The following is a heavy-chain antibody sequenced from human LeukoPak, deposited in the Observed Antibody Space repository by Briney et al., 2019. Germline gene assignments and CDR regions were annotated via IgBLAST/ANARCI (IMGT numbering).Heavy chain of an antibody. Sequence: GASVKVSSKASGYTFASYDINWVRQATGQGLEWMGWMNPNSGNTGYAQKFQGRVTMTRNTSISTAYMELSSLRSEDTAVYYCAGTITSGPYYYYMDVWGKGTTVTVSS. CDR3: AGTITSGPYYYYMDV. CDR2: MNPNSGNT. J-gene: IGHJ6*03. D-gene: IGHD2-2*01. CDR1: GYTFASYD. V-gene: IGHV1-8*01.